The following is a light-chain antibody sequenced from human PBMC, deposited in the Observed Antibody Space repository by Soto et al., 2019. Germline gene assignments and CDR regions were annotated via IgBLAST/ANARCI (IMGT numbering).Light chain of an antibody. J-gene: IGKJ5*01. CDR3: MQALQSLT. Sequence: EIVMTQSPLTLPVTPGEPASISCRSSQSLLYNNTYNYLDWYVQKPGQSPKLLIYFGSNRAPGVHDRFSGSGSGTDFTLKINRVEAEEVGTYYCMQALQSLTVGQGKRLEIK. CDR1: QSLLYNNTYNY. CDR2: FGS. V-gene: IGKV2-28*01.